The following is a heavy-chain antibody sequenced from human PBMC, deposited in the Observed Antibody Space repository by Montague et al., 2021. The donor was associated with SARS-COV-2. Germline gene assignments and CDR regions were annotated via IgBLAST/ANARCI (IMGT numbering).Heavy chain of an antibody. CDR2: IDWADDK. Sequence: PALVKPTQTLTLTCTFSGFSLSTSGMCVSWIRQPPGKALEWLALIDWADDKYYSTSLKTRLTISKDTSKNQVVLTMTNMDPVDTATYYCARIWGATRGDAFDIWGQGTMVTVSS. D-gene: IGHD1-26*01. CDR1: GFSLSTSGMC. CDR3: ARIWGATRGDAFDI. V-gene: IGHV2-70*01. J-gene: IGHJ3*02.